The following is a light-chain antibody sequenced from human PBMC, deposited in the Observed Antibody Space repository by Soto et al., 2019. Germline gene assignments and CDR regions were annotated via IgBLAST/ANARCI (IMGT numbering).Light chain of an antibody. J-gene: IGKJ4*01. Sequence: AIRMTQSPSSFSASTGDRVTITCRASQGISSYLAWYQQKPGKAPKLLIYAASTLQSGVPSRFSGSGSGTDCTLIISCLQSEDFATYYCQQYYSYPRTFGGGTKVDIK. CDR2: AAS. V-gene: IGKV1-8*01. CDR3: QQYYSYPRT. CDR1: QGISSY.